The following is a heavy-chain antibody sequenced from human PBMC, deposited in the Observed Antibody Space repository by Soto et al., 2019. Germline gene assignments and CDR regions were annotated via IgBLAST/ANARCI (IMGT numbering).Heavy chain of an antibody. Sequence: SETLSLTCTVSGASISSSAYYWSWVPQPPGQGLEWIGYIFHSGSAYYNTSLKSRATISVDTSKNQFSMKMTSVTAAVTAVFYCARYTFGHDREYHYAMDVWGQGTTVTVSS. CDR2: IFHSGSA. CDR3: ARYTFGHDREYHYAMDV. CDR1: GASISSSAYY. V-gene: IGHV4-30-4*02. D-gene: IGHD3-10*02. J-gene: IGHJ6*02.